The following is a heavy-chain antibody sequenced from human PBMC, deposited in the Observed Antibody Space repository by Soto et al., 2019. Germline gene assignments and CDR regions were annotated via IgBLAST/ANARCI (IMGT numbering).Heavy chain of an antibody. CDR3: ARRQISPPTRGAAAARGGMDV. V-gene: IGHV3-33*01. CDR2: IWNDGSGY. J-gene: IGHJ6*02. CDR1: GFTFNNYG. D-gene: IGHD6-13*01. Sequence: VQLVESGGGVVQPGGSLRLSCAASGFTFNNYGMHWVRQAPGKGLEWVAVIWNDGSGYYYANSVKGRFTISRDNSKNTLYLQMSSLRAEDTAVYFCARRQISPPTRGAAAARGGMDVWGQVTTVTVSS.